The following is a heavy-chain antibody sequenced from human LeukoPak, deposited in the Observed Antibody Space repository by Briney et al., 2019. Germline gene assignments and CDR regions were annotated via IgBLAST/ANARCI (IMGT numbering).Heavy chain of an antibody. CDR2: IYSGGST. V-gene: IGHV3-53*01. D-gene: IGHD3-10*01. J-gene: IGHJ4*02. CDR1: GFTFSDYY. CDR3: AREAGSYPVFDY. Sequence: GRSLRLSCAASGFTFSDYYMSWVRQAPGKGLEWVSVIYSGGSTYYADSVKGRFTISRDNSKNTLYLQMNSLRAEDTAVYYCAREAGSYPVFDYWGQGTLVTVSS.